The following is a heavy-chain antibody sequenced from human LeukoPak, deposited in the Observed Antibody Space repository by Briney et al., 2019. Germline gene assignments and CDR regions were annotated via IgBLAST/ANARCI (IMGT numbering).Heavy chain of an antibody. V-gene: IGHV4-59*11. CDR3: ARENWNNEGSAFDI. Sequence: PSETLSLTCTVSGGSTYNHYWSWIRQPPGKGLEWIAYIYYSGSTNYNPSLKSRVSISIDTSKNQFSLRLSSGTTADTAMYYCARENWNNEGSAFDIWGQGTMVTVSS. CDR1: GGSTYNHY. D-gene: IGHD1/OR15-1a*01. CDR2: IYYSGST. J-gene: IGHJ3*02.